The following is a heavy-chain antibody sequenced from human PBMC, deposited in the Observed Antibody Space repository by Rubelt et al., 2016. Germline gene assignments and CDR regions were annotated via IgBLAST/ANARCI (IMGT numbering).Heavy chain of an antibody. CDR3: ARAYSSSSELDY. CDR1: GGSITSSNYY. Sequence: QLQLQESGPGLVKPSETLSLTCSVSGGSITSSNYYWGWIRQPPGKGLEWIGNIYYTGSAYYNPSLKSRVTISVDTSKNQFSVELNSVTAADTAVDYCARAYSSSSELDYWGQGTLVTVSS. D-gene: IGHD6-6*01. J-gene: IGHJ4*02. V-gene: IGHV4-39*01. CDR2: IYYTGSA.